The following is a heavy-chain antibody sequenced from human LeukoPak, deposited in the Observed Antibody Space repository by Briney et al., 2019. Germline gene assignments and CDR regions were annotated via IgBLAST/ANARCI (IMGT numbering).Heavy chain of an antibody. V-gene: IGHV1-69*04. D-gene: IGHD1-26*01. CDR2: IIPILGIA. CDR1: GGTFSSYA. CDR3: ARDLLSGSYYYYYYGMDV. Sequence: ASVKVSCKASGGTFSSYAISWVRQAPGQGLEWMGRIIPILGIANYAQKFQGRVTITADKSTSTAYMELSSLRSEDTAVYYCARDLLSGSYYYYYYGMDVWGQGTTVTVSS. J-gene: IGHJ6*02.